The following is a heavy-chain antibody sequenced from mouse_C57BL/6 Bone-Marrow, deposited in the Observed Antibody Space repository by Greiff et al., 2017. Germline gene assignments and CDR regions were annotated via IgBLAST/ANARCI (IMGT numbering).Heavy chain of an antibody. D-gene: IGHD2-1*01. CDR1: GYAFTNYL. CDR2: LTPGSGGT. J-gene: IGHJ2*01. V-gene: IGHV1-54*01. CDR3: ARSPYGNLDY. Sequence: QVQLKPSGAELVRPGTSVKVSCKASGYAFTNYLIEWVKQRPGQGLEWIGVLTPGSGGTNYNEKFKGKATLTADKSSSTAYMQLSSLTSEDSAVYFCARSPYGNLDYWGQGTTLTVAS.